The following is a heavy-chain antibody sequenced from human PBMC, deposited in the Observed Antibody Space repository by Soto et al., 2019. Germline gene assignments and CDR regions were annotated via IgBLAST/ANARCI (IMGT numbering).Heavy chain of an antibody. CDR2: IIPIFGTA. CDR1: GGTFSSYA. J-gene: IGHJ6*04. V-gene: IGHV1-69*13. Sequence: SLKVSCTASGGTFSSYAISWVRHAPGQGLEWMGGIIPIFGTANYAQKFQGRVTITSDESTSTAYMELSSLRCGDTAVFYRARDSYDRSGFDHPNYYGMDVWRKGTTVTVSS. D-gene: IGHD3-22*01. CDR3: ARDSYDRSGFDHPNYYGMDV.